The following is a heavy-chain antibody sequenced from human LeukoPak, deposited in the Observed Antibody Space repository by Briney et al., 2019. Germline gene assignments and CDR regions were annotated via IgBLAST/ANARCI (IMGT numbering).Heavy chain of an antibody. CDR2: IYTSGST. CDR3: AREIGYCSSTSCYSYYYYYMDV. J-gene: IGHJ6*03. D-gene: IGHD2-2*01. CDR1: GGSISSYY. Sequence: SETLSLTCTVSGGSISSYYWSWIRQPAGKGLEWIGRIYTSGSTNYNPSLKSRVTMSVDTSKNQFSLKRSSVTAADTAVYYCAREIGYCSSTSCYSYYYYYMDVWGKGTTVTVSS. V-gene: IGHV4-4*07.